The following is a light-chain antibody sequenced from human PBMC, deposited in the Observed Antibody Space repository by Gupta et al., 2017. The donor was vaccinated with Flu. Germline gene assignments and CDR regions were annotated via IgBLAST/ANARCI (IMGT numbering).Light chain of an antibody. J-gene: IGLJ7*01. V-gene: IGLV8-61*01. CDR3: VLYMGSGISV. Sequence: TVTSTCGLSSGSVSTSYYPSWYQQTPGQAPRTLIYSTNPRSAGVPDRFSGSILGNKAALTITGAQTDDESDYYCVLYMGSGISVFGGGTKLTVL. CDR1: SGSVSTSYY. CDR2: STN.